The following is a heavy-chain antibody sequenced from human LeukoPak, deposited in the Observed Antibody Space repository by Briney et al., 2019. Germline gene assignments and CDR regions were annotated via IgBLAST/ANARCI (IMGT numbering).Heavy chain of an antibody. V-gene: IGHV1-69*05. CDR2: IIPIFGTT. CDR1: GGTFSSYA. J-gene: IGHJ3*02. Sequence: SVKVSCKASGGTFSSYAISWVRQAPGQGLEWMGGIIPIFGTTTYAQKFQGRVTITTDKSTSAADMELSSLRSEDTAVYYCARADYEGNNWNDDAFDIWGQGTMVTVSS. CDR3: ARADYEGNNWNDDAFDI. D-gene: IGHD1-1*01.